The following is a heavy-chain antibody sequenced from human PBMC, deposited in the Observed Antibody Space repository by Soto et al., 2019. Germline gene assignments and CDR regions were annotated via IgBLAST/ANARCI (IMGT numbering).Heavy chain of an antibody. Sequence: QVQLQESGPGLVKPSGTLSLTCAVSGGSITSNTWWTWVRQSPGKGLEWIGEMYHSGVTSYNPSLARRVTMSVDKSRNQFSLRLNSVSAADTAVYYCAKGKEAMDVWGQGTAVIVSS. CDR1: GGSITSNTW. CDR3: AKGKEAMDV. J-gene: IGHJ6*02. CDR2: MYHSGVT. V-gene: IGHV4-4*02.